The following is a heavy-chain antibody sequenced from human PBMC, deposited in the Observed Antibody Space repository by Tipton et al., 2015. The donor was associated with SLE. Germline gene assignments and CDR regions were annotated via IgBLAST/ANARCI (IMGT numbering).Heavy chain of an antibody. D-gene: IGHD1-26*01. J-gene: IGHJ3*01. CDR1: VSQFSHFW. V-gene: IGHV3-53*01. Sequence: GSLSLSCAASVSQFSHFWLSWVRQVPGKGLEWVSIIYDGGDTNYADPVKGRSTISRDTSKNTVSRQINGLKSEDTAVYFCARIGVVGACVAGSCYGDAFAVWGQGTMVTVSS. CDR3: ARIGVVGACVAGSCYGDAFAV. CDR2: IYDGGDT.